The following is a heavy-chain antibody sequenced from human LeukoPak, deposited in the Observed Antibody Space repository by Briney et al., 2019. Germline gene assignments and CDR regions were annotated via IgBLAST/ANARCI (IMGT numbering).Heavy chain of an antibody. D-gene: IGHD3-16*01. V-gene: IGHV4-39*07. CDR2: VYFDGGT. J-gene: IGHJ5*02. CDR3: ARDHYYDGRGRFDP. CDR1: GGSVTSGTYH. Sequence: SETLSLTCSVSGGSVTSGTYHWGWIRQPPGKGLEWIGSVYFDGGTHYKPSLQSRVTISVDTSKNQFSLRLSSVTAAGTALYYCARDHYYDGRGRFDPWGQGTLVTVSS.